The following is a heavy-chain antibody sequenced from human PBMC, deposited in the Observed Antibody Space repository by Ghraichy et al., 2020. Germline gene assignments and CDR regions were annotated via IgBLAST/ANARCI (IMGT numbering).Heavy chain of an antibody. V-gene: IGHV3-74*01. CDR1: GFTFSSYW. J-gene: IGHJ4*02. Sequence: GGSLRLSCAASGFTFSSYWMHWVRQAPGKGLVWVSHINTDGSTTNYADSVKGRFTISRDNAKNTLYLQMNSLRVEDTAVYYCASRGGWIDDWGQGTLVTVSS. CDR3: ASRGGWIDD. CDR2: INTDGSTT. D-gene: IGHD5-24*01.